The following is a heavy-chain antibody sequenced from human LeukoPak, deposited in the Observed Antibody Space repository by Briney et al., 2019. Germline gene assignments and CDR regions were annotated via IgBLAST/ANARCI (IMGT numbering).Heavy chain of an antibody. V-gene: IGHV3-30*02. CDR1: GFTFSSYG. D-gene: IGHD6-6*01. Sequence: GGSLRLSCAASGFTFSSYGMHWVRQAPGKGLEWVAFIRYDGSNKYYADSVKGRFTISRDNSKNTLYLQMNSLRAEDTAVYYCAKDSRGQYSRARPDPFDYWGQGTLDTVSS. CDR2: IRYDGSNK. J-gene: IGHJ4*02. CDR3: AKDSRGQYSRARPDPFDY.